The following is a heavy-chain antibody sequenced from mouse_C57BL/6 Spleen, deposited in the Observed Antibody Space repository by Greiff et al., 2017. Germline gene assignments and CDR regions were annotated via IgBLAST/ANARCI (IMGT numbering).Heavy chain of an antibody. CDR3: TRSDSSGYLYYFDY. D-gene: IGHD3-2*02. CDR1: GYTFTDYE. Sequence: QVQLQQSGAELVRPGASVTLSCKASGYTFTDYEMHWVKQTPVHGLEWIGAIDPETGGTAYNQKFKGKAILTADKSSSTAYMELRSLTSEDSAVYYCTRSDSSGYLYYFDYWGQGTTLTVSS. CDR2: IDPETGGT. V-gene: IGHV1-15*01. J-gene: IGHJ2*01.